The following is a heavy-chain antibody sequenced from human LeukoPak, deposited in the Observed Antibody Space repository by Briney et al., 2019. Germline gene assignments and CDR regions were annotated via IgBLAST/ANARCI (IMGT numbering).Heavy chain of an antibody. J-gene: IGHJ5*02. CDR3: ARDSGYDSRGFYYGGFDP. CDR1: GGSFSSGAYY. CDR2: IHHSGSP. D-gene: IGHD3-22*01. Sequence: PSETPSLTCTVSGGSFSSGAYYWSWIRQLPGKGLEWIGYIHHSGSPYYNPSLKSRVSISGDTSKNQFSLTLSSVTVADTAVYYCARDSGYDSRGFYYGGFDPWGQGILVTVSS. V-gene: IGHV4-31*03.